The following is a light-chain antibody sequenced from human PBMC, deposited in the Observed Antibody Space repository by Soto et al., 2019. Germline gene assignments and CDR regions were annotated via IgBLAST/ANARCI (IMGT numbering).Light chain of an antibody. J-gene: IGKJ5*01. CDR3: QQYNSYPIT. CDR2: GAS. V-gene: IGKV1-5*01. CDR1: QSISSW. Sequence: DIQMTQSPSTLSASVGDRVTITCRASQSISSWLAWYQQKPGKAPKLLIYGASNLESGVPSRFSGSGSGTEFTLTISSLQPDDFATYYCQQYNSYPITFGQGTRLEIK.